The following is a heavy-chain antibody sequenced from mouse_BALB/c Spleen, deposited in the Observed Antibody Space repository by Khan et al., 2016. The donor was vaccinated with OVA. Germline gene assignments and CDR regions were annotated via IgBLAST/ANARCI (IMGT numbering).Heavy chain of an antibody. D-gene: IGHD3-3*01. CDR2: INPGSGGS. V-gene: IGHV1-54*01. CDR1: GYAFTNYL. J-gene: IGHJ2*01. Sequence: QVQLKQSGAELVRPGTSVKVSCKAFGYAFTNYLIEWIKQRPGQGLEWIGVINPGSGGSNYNEKFKGKAKLTADKSSSTAYMQLSSLTSDDSAVTFCAREWGKGSFDYWGQGTTLTVAS. CDR3: AREWGKGSFDY.